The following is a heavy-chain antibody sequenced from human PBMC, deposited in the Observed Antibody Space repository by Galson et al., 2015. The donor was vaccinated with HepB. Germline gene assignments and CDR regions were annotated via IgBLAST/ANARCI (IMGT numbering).Heavy chain of an antibody. J-gene: IGHJ6*02. D-gene: IGHD3-9*01. Sequence: PALVKPTQTLTLTCTFSGFSLSSSGMCVSWIRQPPGKALEWLARIDWDDDKYYSTPLKSRLTISKDTPKNQVVLTMTNMDPVDTAQYYCARRPLLYDILPGSKHYYGGMEVWGQGTTVTVS. V-gene: IGHV2-70*11. CDR1: GFSLSSSGMC. CDR3: ARRPLLYDILPGSKHYYGGMEV. CDR2: IDWDDDK.